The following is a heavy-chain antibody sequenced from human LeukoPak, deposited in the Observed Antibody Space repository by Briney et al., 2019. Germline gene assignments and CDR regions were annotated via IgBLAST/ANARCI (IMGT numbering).Heavy chain of an antibody. V-gene: IGHV3-23*01. D-gene: IGHD3-22*01. CDR2: ISGSGGST. Sequence: GGSLRLSCAASGFTFSSYVMSWVRQAPGKGLEWVSAISGSGGSTYYADSVKGRFTISRDNSKNTLYLQMNSLRAEDTAVYYCAKVRGRYYDSSGYKNYWGQGTLVTVSS. CDR1: GFTFSSYV. CDR3: AKVRGRYYDSSGYKNY. J-gene: IGHJ4*02.